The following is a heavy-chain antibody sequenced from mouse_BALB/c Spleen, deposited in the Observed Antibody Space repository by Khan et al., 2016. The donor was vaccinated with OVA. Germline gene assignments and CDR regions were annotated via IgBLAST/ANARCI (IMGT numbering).Heavy chain of an antibody. V-gene: IGHV1-7*01. CDR1: GYTFITYW. CDR3: ARRGRYGIFTY. J-gene: IGHJ3*01. D-gene: IGHD2-1*01. Sequence: VQLKQSGAELAKPGASLKMSCTASGYTFITYWIHWVKQRPGQGLEWIGYIDPNTGYIEFNQKFKDKVTLTADKSSNTASMQLTSLPSEDSAVKYCARRGRYGIFTYWGQGTLVTVSA. CDR2: IDPNTGYI.